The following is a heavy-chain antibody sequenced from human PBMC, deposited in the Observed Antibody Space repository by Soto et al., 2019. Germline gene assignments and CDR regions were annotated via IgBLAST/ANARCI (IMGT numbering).Heavy chain of an antibody. Sequence: QVQLVQSGAEVKKPGASVKVSCKTSGYTFTNYGVSWVRQAPGQGLEWMGWISAQNGNRDNAQKFQGRVTMTTDTSTSTAYMELGKLRSDDAAVYYCARPVTSPDHLDIWGQGTMVTVSS. CDR2: ISAQNGNR. J-gene: IGHJ3*02. CDR1: GYTFTNYG. D-gene: IGHD4-4*01. V-gene: IGHV1-18*01. CDR3: ARPVTSPDHLDI.